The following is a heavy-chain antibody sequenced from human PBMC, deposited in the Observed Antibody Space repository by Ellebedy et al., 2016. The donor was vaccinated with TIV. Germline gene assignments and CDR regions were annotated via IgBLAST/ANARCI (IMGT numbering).Heavy chain of an antibody. V-gene: IGHV3-74*01. CDR1: GFTFRNYW. CDR2: IKGDGST. D-gene: IGHD5-12*01. J-gene: IGHJ4*02. Sequence: GESLKISCAASGFTFRNYWMHWVRQAPGKGLVWVSHIKGDGSTSYADSVKGRFTISRDNTKNTVYLQMNSMRAEDTAVYYCARIWSPSTGGYGYWGQGTLLTVSS. CDR3: ARIWSPSTGGYGY.